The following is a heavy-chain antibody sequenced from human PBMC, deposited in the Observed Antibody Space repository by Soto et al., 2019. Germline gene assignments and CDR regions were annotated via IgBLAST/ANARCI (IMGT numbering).Heavy chain of an antibody. V-gene: IGHV3-48*03. CDR2: ISSSGSTA. Sequence: PGWSLRLSCAASGFTFRRFELHWVRQAPGKGLEWISYISSSGSTAYYASSVEGRFTISRDNANNSVYLQMDSLRAEDTALYYCTRAAWFPSLSFYWGQGALVTVSS. CDR3: TRAAWFPSLSFY. D-gene: IGHD3-10*01. CDR1: GFTFRRFE. J-gene: IGHJ4*02.